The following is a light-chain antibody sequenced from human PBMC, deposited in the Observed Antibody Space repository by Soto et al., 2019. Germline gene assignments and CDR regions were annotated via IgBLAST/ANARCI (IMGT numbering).Light chain of an antibody. J-gene: IGLJ1*01. Sequence: QSALTQPPSASGSPGQSVTISCTGTSSDVGGYNYVSWHQQHPGKAPKLIIYDVTKRPSGVPDRFSGSKSGYTASLTVSGLQAEDEADYYCSSFAGVNIYVFGTGTKLTVL. CDR3: SSFAGVNIYV. CDR2: DVT. V-gene: IGLV2-8*01. CDR1: SSDVGGYNY.